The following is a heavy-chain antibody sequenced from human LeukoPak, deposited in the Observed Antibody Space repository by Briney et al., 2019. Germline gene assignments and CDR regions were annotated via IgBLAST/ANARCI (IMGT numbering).Heavy chain of an antibody. V-gene: IGHV1-2*02. CDR3: ARYMIAGTPYYYYYGMDV. CDR2: INPNSGGT. J-gene: IGHJ6*02. CDR1: GYTFTGYY. D-gene: IGHD2-21*01. Sequence: ASVKVSCKASGYTFTGYYMHWARQAPGQGLEWMGWINPNSGGTNYAQKFQGRVTMTRDTSISTAYMELSRLRSDDTAVYYCARYMIAGTPYYYYYGMDVWGQGTTVTVSS.